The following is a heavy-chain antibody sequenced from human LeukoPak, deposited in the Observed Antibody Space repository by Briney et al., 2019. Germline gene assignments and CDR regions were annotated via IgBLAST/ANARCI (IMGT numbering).Heavy chain of an antibody. Sequence: KTSETLSLTCTVSGGSVSSGDYYWSWIRQPPGKGLEWIGYIYYSGSTNYNPSLKSRVTISVDTSKNQFSLKLSSVTAADTAVYYCARGGVNGYYYFDYWGQGTLVTVSS. CDR2: IYYSGST. J-gene: IGHJ4*02. CDR3: ARGGVNGYYYFDY. V-gene: IGHV4-61*08. CDR1: GGSVSSGDYY. D-gene: IGHD5-24*01.